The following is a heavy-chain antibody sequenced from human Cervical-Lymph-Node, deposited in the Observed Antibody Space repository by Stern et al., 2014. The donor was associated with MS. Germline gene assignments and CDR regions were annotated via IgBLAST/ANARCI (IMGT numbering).Heavy chain of an antibody. CDR3: ARMVLSSSWFLVPYYFDY. CDR1: GFSLSNARMG. V-gene: IGHV2-26*01. Sequence: QVTLRESGPVLVKPTETLTLTCTVSGFSLSNARMGVSWIRQPPGKALEWLAHLFPNDEKSYSTSLKSRLTISKDTSKSQVVLTMTNMDPVDTATYYCARMVLSSSWFLVPYYFDYWGQGTLVTVSS. J-gene: IGHJ4*02. D-gene: IGHD6-13*01. CDR2: LFPNDEK.